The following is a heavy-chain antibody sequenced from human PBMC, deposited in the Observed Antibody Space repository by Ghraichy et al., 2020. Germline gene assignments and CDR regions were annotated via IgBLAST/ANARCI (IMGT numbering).Heavy chain of an antibody. CDR2: ISFSGDYT. D-gene: IGHD1-14*01. J-gene: IGHJ4*02. V-gene: IGHV3-23*01. CDR1: GFTFSSFA. Sequence: GGSLRLSCIASGFTFSSFAMSWVRQAPGKGLEWVSTISFSGDYTYYADSVKGRFTISRDNSKSTLYLQMTSLRDVDTAVYFCANLTSELSYWGQGTLVTVSS. CDR3: ANLTSELSY.